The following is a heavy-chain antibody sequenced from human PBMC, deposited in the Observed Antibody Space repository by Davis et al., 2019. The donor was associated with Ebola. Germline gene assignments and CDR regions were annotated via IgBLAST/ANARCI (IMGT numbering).Heavy chain of an antibody. V-gene: IGHV4-4*02. D-gene: IGHD3-10*01. CDR2: IYHSGST. CDR3: ARLRQMYYYGSSYWYFDL. J-gene: IGHJ2*01. CDR1: GGSISSSNW. Sequence: SETLSLTCAVSGGSISSSNWWSWVRQPPGKGLEWIGEIYHSGSTNYNPSLKSRITISVDTSKNQFSLKLSSVTAADTAVYYCARLRQMYYYGSSYWYFDLWGRGTLVTVSS.